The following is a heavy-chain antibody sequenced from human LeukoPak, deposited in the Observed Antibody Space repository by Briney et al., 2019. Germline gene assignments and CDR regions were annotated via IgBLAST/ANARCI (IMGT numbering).Heavy chain of an antibody. CDR3: ARQRTFVLVPAAIRPNYYYYMDV. J-gene: IGHJ6*03. V-gene: IGHV4-4*09. CDR1: GGSIISYY. D-gene: IGHD2-2*02. CDR2: IYTSGST. Sequence: SETLSLTCTVSGGSIISYYWSWIRQPPGKGLEWIGYIYTSGSTNYNPSLKSRVTISVDTSKNQFSLKLSSVTAADTAVYYCARQRTFVLVPAAIRPNYYYYMDVWGKGTTVTVSS.